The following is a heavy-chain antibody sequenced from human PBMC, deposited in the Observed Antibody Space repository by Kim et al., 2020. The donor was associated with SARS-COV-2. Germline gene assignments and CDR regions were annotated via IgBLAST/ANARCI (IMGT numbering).Heavy chain of an antibody. CDR2: ISGGGSSA. J-gene: IGHJ6*03. D-gene: IGHD2-8*02. Sequence: GGSLRLSCAASGFDFSNYAMSWVRQAPGKGLEWVSPISGGGSSAYHADSVRGRFTISRDNSKNTLYLQMNSLRADDTALYYCAKRPILAVYGPGINYMDV. V-gene: IGHV3-23*01. CDR1: GFDFSNYA. CDR3: AKRPILAVYGPGINYMDV.